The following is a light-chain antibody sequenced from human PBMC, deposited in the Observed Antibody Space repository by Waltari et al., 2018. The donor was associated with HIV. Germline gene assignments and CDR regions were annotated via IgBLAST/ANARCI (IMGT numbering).Light chain of an antibody. CDR1: QSLLNSNGFNY. CDR2: LGS. V-gene: IGKV2-28*01. CDR3: MQALQTPLIT. J-gene: IGKJ5*01. Sequence: DIVMTQSPLSLPVTPGETASISCRSSQSLLNSNGFNYLDWYLQKPGQYPQLLIYLGSNLASVVPDRFSGSGSGTAFTLKISRVEADDVLVYYCMQALQTPLITFGQVTRLEIK.